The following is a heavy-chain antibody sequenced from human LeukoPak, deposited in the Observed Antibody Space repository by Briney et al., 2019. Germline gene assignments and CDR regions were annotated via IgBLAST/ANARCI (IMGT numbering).Heavy chain of an antibody. CDR3: ARVGDFLTGYYNGYFDS. CDR2: MNPKSGDT. D-gene: IGHD3-9*01. CDR1: GYTFGSYD. Sequence: GASVKVSCKASGYTFGSYDIIWVRQATGQGLEWMGWMNPKSGDTGYEHKFQGRVTMTRNTSITTAYLELSSLRSEDTAVYYCARVGDFLTGYYNGYFDSWGQGTLVTVSS. J-gene: IGHJ4*02. V-gene: IGHV1-8*01.